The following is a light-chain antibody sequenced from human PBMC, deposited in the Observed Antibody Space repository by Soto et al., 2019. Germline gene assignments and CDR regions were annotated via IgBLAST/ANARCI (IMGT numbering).Light chain of an antibody. V-gene: IGKV1-39*01. CDR3: QKSYTTLSRT. CDR1: QSISNS. J-gene: IGKJ3*01. Sequence: DIQMTQSPSSLSASVGDRVTITCRASQSISNSLNWYQQKPGTAPKLLIYAASSLQSGVPSRFSGSGSGTGLTPTSSNMKPDDFETSYPQKSYTTLSRTFGHGTKADMK. CDR2: AAS.